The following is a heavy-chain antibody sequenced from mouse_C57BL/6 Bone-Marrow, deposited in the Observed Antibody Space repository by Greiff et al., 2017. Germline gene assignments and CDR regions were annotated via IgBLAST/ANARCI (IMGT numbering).Heavy chain of an antibody. CDR2: IYPGNSDT. CDR1: GYTFTSSW. J-gene: IGHJ4*01. D-gene: IGHD1-1*01. V-gene: IGHV1-5*01. Sequence: VQLQQSGTVLARPGASVKMSCKTSGYTFTSSWMHWVKQRPGQGLEWIGAIYPGNSDTSYNQKFKGKAKLTAVTSASTAYMELSSLTNVDSAVYCGILLRSFMDYWGQGTPVTVSS. CDR3: ILLRSFMDY.